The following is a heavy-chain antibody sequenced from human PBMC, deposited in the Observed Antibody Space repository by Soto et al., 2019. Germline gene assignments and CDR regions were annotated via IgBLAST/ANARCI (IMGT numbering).Heavy chain of an antibody. Sequence: ASVKVSCKASGYTFTSYGISWVRQAPGQGLEWMGWISAYNGNTNYAQKLQGRVTMTTDKSTSTAYMELRSLRSDDTAVYYCARDIGSSYYDSSGYYYYGMDVWGQGTTVTVSS. J-gene: IGHJ6*02. V-gene: IGHV1-18*04. CDR3: ARDIGSSYYDSSGYYYYGMDV. D-gene: IGHD3-22*01. CDR1: GYTFTSYG. CDR2: ISAYNGNT.